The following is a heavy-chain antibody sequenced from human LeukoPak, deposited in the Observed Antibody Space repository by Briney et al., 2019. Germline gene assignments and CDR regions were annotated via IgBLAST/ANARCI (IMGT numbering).Heavy chain of an antibody. V-gene: IGHV1-18*01. CDR2: ISGYNHDDT. D-gene: IGHD2-15*01. Sequence: AAVKVSCKASGYSFNNFGISWVRQAPGQGLEWMGWISGYNHDDTHYAQKFQGRVTMTTDTSTNTAYMDLKSLRSDDTAMYYCAKDFYNSGGRWYDCFDIWGQGTMVTVSS. CDR3: AKDFYNSGGRWYDCFDI. J-gene: IGHJ3*02. CDR1: GYSFNNFG.